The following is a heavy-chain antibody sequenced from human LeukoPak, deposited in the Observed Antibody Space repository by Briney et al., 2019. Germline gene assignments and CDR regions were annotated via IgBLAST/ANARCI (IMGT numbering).Heavy chain of an antibody. Sequence: SETLSLTCTVSGGSISSFYWSWIRQPPGKGLEWIGYIYYSGNTNYNPSLKSRVTISVDTSKNQFSLKVSSVTAADTAVYYCARVLPYSGRDAFDTWGQGTLVTVSS. J-gene: IGHJ5*02. CDR2: IYYSGNT. CDR1: GGSISSFY. D-gene: IGHD1-26*01. V-gene: IGHV4-59*01. CDR3: ARVLPYSGRDAFDT.